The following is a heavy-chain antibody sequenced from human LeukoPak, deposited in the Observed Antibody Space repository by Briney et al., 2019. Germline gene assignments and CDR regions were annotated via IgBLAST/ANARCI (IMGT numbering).Heavy chain of an antibody. CDR1: GFTFSDYY. D-gene: IGHD3-10*02. V-gene: IGHV3-11*04. J-gene: IGHJ6*04. Sequence: GGSLRLSCAASGFTFSDYYMSWIRQSRGKGLEWVSYISSSCSTIYYADSVKGRFTISRDNAKNSLYLQMNSLRAEDTAVYYCAELGITMIGGVWGKGTTVTISS. CDR3: AELGITMIGGV. CDR2: ISSSCSTI.